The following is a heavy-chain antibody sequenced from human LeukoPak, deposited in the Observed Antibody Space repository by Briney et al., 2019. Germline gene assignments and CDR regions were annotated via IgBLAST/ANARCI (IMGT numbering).Heavy chain of an antibody. V-gene: IGHV4-59*01. CDR2: IYCSGST. CDR1: GGSISSYY. CDR3: ARIAAFADFDY. J-gene: IGHJ4*02. D-gene: IGHD6-13*01. Sequence: SETLSLTCTVSGGSISSYYWSWIRQPPGKGLEWIGYIYCSGSTNYNPSLKSRVTISVDTSKNQFSLKLSSVTAADTAVYYCARIAAFADFDYWGQGTLVTVSS.